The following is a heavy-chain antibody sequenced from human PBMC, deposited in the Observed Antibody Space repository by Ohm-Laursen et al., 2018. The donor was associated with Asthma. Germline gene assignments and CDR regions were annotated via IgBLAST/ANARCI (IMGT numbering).Heavy chain of an antibody. CDR3: ARGAYCGGDCYQDY. V-gene: IGHV1-24*01. CDR2: FDPEDGET. CDR1: GYTLTELS. J-gene: IGHJ4*02. Sequence: VASVKVSCKVSGYTLTELSMHWVRQAPGKGLEWMGGFDPEDGETIYAQKFQGRVTMTEDTSTDTAYMELSSLRSEDTAVYYCARGAYCGGDCYQDYWGQGTLVTVSS. D-gene: IGHD2-21*02.